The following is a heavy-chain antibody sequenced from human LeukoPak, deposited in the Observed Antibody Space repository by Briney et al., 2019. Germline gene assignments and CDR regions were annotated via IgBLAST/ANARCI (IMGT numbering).Heavy chain of an antibody. Sequence: PGGSLRLSCAASGFTFDDYGMSWVRQAPGMGLEWVSGINWNGGSTGYADSVKGRFTISRDNSKNTLYLQMNSLRAEDTAVYYCAKEDSSGVYQHWGQSTLVTVSS. J-gene: IGHJ1*01. CDR3: AKEDSSGVYQH. D-gene: IGHD6-19*01. CDR1: GFTFDDYG. CDR2: INWNGGST. V-gene: IGHV3-20*04.